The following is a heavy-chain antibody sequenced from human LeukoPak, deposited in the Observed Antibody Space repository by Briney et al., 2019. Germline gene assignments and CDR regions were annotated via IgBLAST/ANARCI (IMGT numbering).Heavy chain of an antibody. J-gene: IGHJ4*02. CDR1: RFTFSDYS. CDR3: ARDLTYYYDSSGAPLDY. V-gene: IGHV3-21*05. CDR2: ISISGSFI. D-gene: IGHD3-22*01. Sequence: GGSLRLSCAASRFTFSDYSMTWVRQAPGKGLEWLSYISISGSFIYYADSVKGRFTISRDNAKNSLYLEMNSLRAEDTALYYCARDLTYYYDSSGAPLDYWGQGTLVTVSS.